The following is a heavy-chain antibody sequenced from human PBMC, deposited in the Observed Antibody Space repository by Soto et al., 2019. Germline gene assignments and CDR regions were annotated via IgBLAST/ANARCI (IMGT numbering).Heavy chain of an antibody. CDR2: TNHSGST. CDR3: ARERYCSGGSCSSRTLDY. CDR1: GGSFSGYY. J-gene: IGHJ4*02. V-gene: IGHV4-34*01. D-gene: IGHD2-15*01. Sequence: SETLSLTCAVYGGSFSGYYWSWIRQPPGKGLEWIGETNHSGSTNYNPSLKSRVTISVDTSKNQFSLKLSSVTAADTAVYYCARERYCSGGSCSSRTLDYWGQGTMVTVSS.